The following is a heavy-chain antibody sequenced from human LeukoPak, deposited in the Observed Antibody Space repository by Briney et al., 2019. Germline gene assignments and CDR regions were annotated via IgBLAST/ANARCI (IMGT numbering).Heavy chain of an antibody. J-gene: IGHJ3*02. CDR3: ARENDQTSGGIAAAGTSPDAFDI. D-gene: IGHD6-13*01. CDR1: GFTFSSYA. V-gene: IGHV3-30*04. Sequence: SGGSLRLSCAASGFTFSSYAMHWVRQAPGKGLEWVAVISYDGSNKYYADSVKGRFTISRDDSKNTLYLQMNSLRAEDTAVYYCARENDQTSGGIAAAGTSPDAFDIWGQGTMVTVSS. CDR2: ISYDGSNK.